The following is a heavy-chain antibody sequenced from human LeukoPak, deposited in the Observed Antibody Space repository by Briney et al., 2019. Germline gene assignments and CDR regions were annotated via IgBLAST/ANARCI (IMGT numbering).Heavy chain of an antibody. CDR1: GFTFSDYW. CDR2: VSSDGSST. V-gene: IGHV3-74*01. J-gene: IGHJ4*02. D-gene: IGHD3-10*01. Sequence: GGSLRLSCAASGFTFSDYWMHWVRQAPGEGLVWVSRVSSDGSSTAYAGSVKGRFTIPRDNAKNTLYLQMNSLRAEDTGVYYCVRASWFGELLGYWGQGTLVTVSS. CDR3: VRASWFGELLGY.